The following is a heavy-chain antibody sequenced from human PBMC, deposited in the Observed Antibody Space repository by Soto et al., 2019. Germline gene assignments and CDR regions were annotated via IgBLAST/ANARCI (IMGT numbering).Heavy chain of an antibody. D-gene: IGHD6-13*01. CDR3: ERDLYPGYSSSWPDY. Sequence: GGSLRLSCAASGFTFSSYWMSWVRQAPGKGLEWVANIKQDGSEKYYVDSVKGRFTISRDNAKNSLYLQMNSLRAEDTAVYYCERDLYPGYSSSWPDYWGQGTLVTVSS. V-gene: IGHV3-7*03. J-gene: IGHJ4*02. CDR2: IKQDGSEK. CDR1: GFTFSSYW.